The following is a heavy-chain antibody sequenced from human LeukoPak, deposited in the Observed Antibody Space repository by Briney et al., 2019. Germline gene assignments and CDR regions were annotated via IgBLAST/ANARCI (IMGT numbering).Heavy chain of an antibody. V-gene: IGHV3-49*04. CDR1: GFTFGDYA. J-gene: IGHJ4*01. D-gene: IGHD3-10*01. CDR2: IRSKHYGATT. Sequence: PGGSLRLSCTTSGFTFGDYAMSWVRQAPGKGLEWVGFIRSKHYGATTEYAASVKGRFTISRDDSKSIAYLQMNSLKTEDTAVYYCAREYYGSDNWGHGTLVTVSS. CDR3: AREYYGSDN.